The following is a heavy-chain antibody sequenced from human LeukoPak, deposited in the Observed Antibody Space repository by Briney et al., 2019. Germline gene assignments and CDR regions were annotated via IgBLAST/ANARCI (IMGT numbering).Heavy chain of an antibody. J-gene: IGHJ4*02. CDR3: ARVGAGGLGFDY. V-gene: IGHV4-59*01. D-gene: IGHD3/OR15-3a*01. CDR1: GGSISNYY. CDR2: IYYSGST. Sequence: SETLSLTCTVSGGSISNYYWSWIRQPPGKGLEWIGYIYYSGSTNYNPSLKSRVTISVDTSKNQFSLKLSSVTAADTAVYYCARVGAGGLGFDYWGQGTLVTVSS.